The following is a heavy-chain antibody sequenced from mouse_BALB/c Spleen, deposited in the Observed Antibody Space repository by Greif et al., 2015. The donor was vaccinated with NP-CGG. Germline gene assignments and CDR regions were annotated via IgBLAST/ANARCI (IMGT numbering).Heavy chain of an antibody. CDR2: INPSTGYT. V-gene: IGHV1-7*01. CDR1: GYTFTSYW. D-gene: IGHD1-1*01. J-gene: IGHJ2*01. CDR3: ANYYGSSYYFDY. Sequence: VQLQQSGAELAKPGASVKMSCKASGYTFTSYWMHWVKQRPGQGLEWIGYINPSTGYTEYNQKFKDKATLTADKSSXTAYMQLSSLTSEDSAVYYCANYYGSSYYFDYWGQGTTLTVSS.